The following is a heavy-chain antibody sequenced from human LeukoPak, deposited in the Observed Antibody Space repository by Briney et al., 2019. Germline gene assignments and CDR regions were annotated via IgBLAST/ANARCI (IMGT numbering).Heavy chain of an antibody. J-gene: IGHJ4*02. V-gene: IGHV3-9*01. Sequence: GGSLRLSCAASGFTFDDYAMHWVRQAPGKGLEWVSGISWNSGSIGYADSVKGRFTISRDNAKNSLYLQMNSLRAEDTALYYCAKDGTDYGDCGAFDYWGQGTLVTVSS. CDR3: AKDGTDYGDCGAFDY. CDR1: GFTFDDYA. CDR2: ISWNSGSI. D-gene: IGHD4-17*01.